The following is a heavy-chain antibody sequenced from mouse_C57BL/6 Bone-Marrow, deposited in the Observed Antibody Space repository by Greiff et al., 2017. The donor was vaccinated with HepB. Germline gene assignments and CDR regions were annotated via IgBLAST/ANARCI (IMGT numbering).Heavy chain of an antibody. J-gene: IGHJ2*01. Sequence: QVHVKQPGAELVKPGASVKMSCKASGYTFTSYWITWVKQRPGQGLEWIGDIYPGSGSTNYNEKFKSKATLTVDTSSSTAYMLLSSLTSEDSAVYYCARRLLREDYWGQGTTLTVSS. CDR1: GYTFTSYW. V-gene: IGHV1-55*01. CDR3: ARRLLREDY. D-gene: IGHD1-1*01. CDR2: IYPGSGST.